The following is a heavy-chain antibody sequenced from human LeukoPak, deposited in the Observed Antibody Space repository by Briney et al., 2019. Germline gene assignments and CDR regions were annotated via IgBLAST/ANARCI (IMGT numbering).Heavy chain of an antibody. CDR3: AKVRSGYYYDY. Sequence: PGGSLRLSCAASGFTLTSYGMHWVRQAPGKGLEWVAVISHDGGIKSYADSVRGRFTISRDTSKNRVFLQMDSLRAEDTAVYYCAKVRSGYYYDYWGRGTVVTVSP. D-gene: IGHD3-22*01. CDR1: GFTLTSYG. CDR2: ISHDGGIK. V-gene: IGHV3-30*13. J-gene: IGHJ4*02.